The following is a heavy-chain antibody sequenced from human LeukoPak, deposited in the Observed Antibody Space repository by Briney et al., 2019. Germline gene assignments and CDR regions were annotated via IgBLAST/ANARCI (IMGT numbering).Heavy chain of an antibody. D-gene: IGHD3-3*01. V-gene: IGHV3-30*03. Sequence: GGSLRLSCATSGFTLSNYVMHWVRQAPGKGLEWVAVISYDGSNEYYADSVKGRFTISRDNSKNTLYLQMNSLRAEDTAVYYCARDALNTIFGVVINYNWFDPWGQGTLVTVSS. CDR3: ARDALNTIFGVVINYNWFDP. CDR1: GFTLSNYV. CDR2: ISYDGSNE. J-gene: IGHJ5*02.